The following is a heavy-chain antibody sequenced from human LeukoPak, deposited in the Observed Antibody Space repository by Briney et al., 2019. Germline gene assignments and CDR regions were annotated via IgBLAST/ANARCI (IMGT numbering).Heavy chain of an antibody. CDR3: ARAAEHQRIFDY. J-gene: IGHJ4*02. Sequence: ASVKVSCKASGYTFTSYAMHWVRQAPGQRLEWMGWINAGNGNTKYSQEFQGRVTITRDTSASTAYMELSSLRSEDMAVYYCARAAEHQRIFDYWGQGTLVTVSS. CDR2: INAGNGNT. D-gene: IGHD1-14*01. V-gene: IGHV1-3*03. CDR1: GYTFTSYA.